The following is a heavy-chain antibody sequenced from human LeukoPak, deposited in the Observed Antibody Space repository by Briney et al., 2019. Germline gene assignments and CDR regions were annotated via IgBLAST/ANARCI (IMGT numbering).Heavy chain of an antibody. V-gene: IGHV3-21*01. CDR2: ISSSSSYI. D-gene: IGHD3-22*01. J-gene: IGHJ4*02. CDR3: ARDDSSGLKPGY. CDR1: GFTFSSYS. Sequence: GGSLRLSCAASGFTFSSYSMNWVRQALGKGLEWVSSISSSSSYIYYADSVKGRFTISRDNAKNSLYLQMNSLRAEDTAVYYCARDDSSGLKPGYWGQGTLVTVSS.